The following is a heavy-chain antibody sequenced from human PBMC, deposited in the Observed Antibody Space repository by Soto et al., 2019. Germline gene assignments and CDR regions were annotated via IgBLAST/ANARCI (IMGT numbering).Heavy chain of an antibody. CDR1: GYSIISFC. V-gene: IGHV5-51*01. CDR3: ARLQPNYGSWSYYTAVAPDDAFDI. J-gene: IGHJ3*02. Sequence: VSMRISWRVSGYSIISFCIGWVRQMHGKGLERMGIIYPGDSDTRYSPSFQGQVTISADKSISTAYLQWSSLKASDTAMYYCARLQPNYGSWSYYTAVAPDDAFDICGEGTMVTGSS. CDR2: IYPGDSDT. D-gene: IGHD3-10*01.